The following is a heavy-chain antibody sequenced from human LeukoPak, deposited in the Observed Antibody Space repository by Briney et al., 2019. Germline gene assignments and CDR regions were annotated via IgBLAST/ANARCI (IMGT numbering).Heavy chain of an antibody. V-gene: IGHV1-8*03. CDR2: MNPNSGNT. CDR1: GYTFTSYD. D-gene: IGHD3-22*01. CDR3: AREDYYDSGSNDY. J-gene: IGHJ4*02. Sequence: ASVKVSCKASGYTFTSYDISWVRQATGQGLEWMGWMNPNSGNTAYAQKFQGRVTITRNTSISTAYMELSSLRSEDTAVYYCAREDYYDSGSNDYWGQGTLVTVSS.